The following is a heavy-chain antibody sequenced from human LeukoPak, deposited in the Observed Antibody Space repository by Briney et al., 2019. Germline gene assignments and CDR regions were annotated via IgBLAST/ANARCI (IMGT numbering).Heavy chain of an antibody. CDR2: IYASGST. Sequence: SETLCLTCTVSGGSISDYYWNWIRQPAGKGLEWIGRIYASGSTNYNPSLRSRVTISVDKSKNQFSLKLTSATAADTAVYYCARSYLGGTYYYWFDPWGQGTLVTVSS. D-gene: IGHD1-26*01. J-gene: IGHJ5*02. CDR3: ARSYLGGTYYYWFDP. CDR1: GGSISDYY. V-gene: IGHV4-4*07.